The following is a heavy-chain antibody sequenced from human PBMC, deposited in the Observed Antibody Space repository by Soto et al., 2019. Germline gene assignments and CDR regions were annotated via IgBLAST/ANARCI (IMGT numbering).Heavy chain of an antibody. CDR1: GYTFTRYG. Sequence: QVQLVQSGAEVKKPGGSVKVSWKDSGYTFTRYGICWVRQAPGQGLEWMGWIRAYNGNTNYAQKLQRRLTMTTDTSTSTAYMELRSLRSDDTDVYYCARDPPPMDVWGQGTTVTVSS. CDR2: IRAYNGNT. V-gene: IGHV1-18*01. CDR3: ARDPPPMDV. J-gene: IGHJ6*02.